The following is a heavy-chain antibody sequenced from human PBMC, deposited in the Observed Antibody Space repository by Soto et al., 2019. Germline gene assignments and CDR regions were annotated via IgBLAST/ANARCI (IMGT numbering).Heavy chain of an antibody. CDR3: ARGGDTTKVDY. V-gene: IGHV4-31*03. J-gene: IGHJ4*02. Sequence: QVQLQESGPGLVKPSQTLSLTCTVSGGSISSGGYCWSWIRQHPGEGLEWIGFMYNSGSTSYNPSLKGRATLSVDTSTNQFSLNLRSVTAADTAVYYWARGGDTTKVDYWGQGTLVTVSS. CDR1: GGSISSGGYC. D-gene: IGHD3-16*01. CDR2: MYNSGST.